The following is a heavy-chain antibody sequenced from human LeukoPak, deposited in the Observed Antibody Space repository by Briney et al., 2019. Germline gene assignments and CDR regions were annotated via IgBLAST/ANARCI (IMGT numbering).Heavy chain of an antibody. CDR2: IYSGGST. CDR1: GFTVSSNY. Sequence: SGGSLRLSCAASGFTVSSNYMSWVRQAPGKGLEWVSVIYSGGSTYYADSVKGRFTISRDNSKNTLYLQMNSLRAEDTAVYYCARDQRYCSSSSCPWEPFDYWGQGTLVTVSS. J-gene: IGHJ4*02. D-gene: IGHD2-2*01. CDR3: ARDQRYCSSSSCPWEPFDY. V-gene: IGHV3-53*01.